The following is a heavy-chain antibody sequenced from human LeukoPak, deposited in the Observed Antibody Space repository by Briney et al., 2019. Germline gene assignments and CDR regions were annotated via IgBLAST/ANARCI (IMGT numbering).Heavy chain of an antibody. CDR3: AGTTVTTSNWFDP. Sequence: PSETLSLTCTVSGGSISIYYWSWIRQPPGKGLEWIGYFYYSGSTNYNPSLKSRVTISVDTSKNQFSLKLSSVTAADTAVYYCAGTTVTTSNWFDPWGQGTLVTVSS. D-gene: IGHD4-11*01. J-gene: IGHJ5*02. CDR2: FYYSGST. V-gene: IGHV4-59*08. CDR1: GGSISIYY.